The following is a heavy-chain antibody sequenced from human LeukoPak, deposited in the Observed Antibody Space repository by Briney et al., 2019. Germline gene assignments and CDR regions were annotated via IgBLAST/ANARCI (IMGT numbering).Heavy chain of an antibody. CDR2: IKEDGSDK. CDR1: GFTFSDYY. D-gene: IGHD7-27*01. J-gene: IGHJ4*02. CDR3: SRGNWGSSGGHC. V-gene: IGHV3-7*04. Sequence: GGSLRLSCAASGFTFSDYYMSWIRQAPGKGLEWVANIKEDGSDKRYAESVKGRFTISRDNAESTLYLQMSSLRAEDTAVYYCSRGNWGSSGGHCWGQGTLVTVSS.